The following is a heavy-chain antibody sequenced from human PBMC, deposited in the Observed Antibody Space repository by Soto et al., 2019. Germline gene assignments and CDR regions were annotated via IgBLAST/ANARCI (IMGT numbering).Heavy chain of an antibody. D-gene: IGHD3-22*01. Sequence: EVQLVESGGGLVQPGGSLRLSCAASGFTSSSYWIHWVRQAPGKGLVWVSRISNDGSSTNYADSVKGRFTISRDNAKNTVYLQMNSLRAEDTAVYYCARDTYYYDISDHFSADAFDIWGQGTRVTVSS. J-gene: IGHJ3*02. V-gene: IGHV3-74*01. CDR1: GFTSSSYW. CDR2: ISNDGSST. CDR3: ARDTYYYDISDHFSADAFDI.